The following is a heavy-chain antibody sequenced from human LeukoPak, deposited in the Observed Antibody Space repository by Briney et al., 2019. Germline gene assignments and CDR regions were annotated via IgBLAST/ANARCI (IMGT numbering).Heavy chain of an antibody. V-gene: IGHV1-2*02. J-gene: IGHJ4*02. D-gene: IGHD1-26*01. CDR3: ASPSFESGTYYYFDY. Sequence: ASLKVSCKASGYTFTDYYVHWLRQAPGQGLQWMGWINPKSGATKYSQKFQGRVTLTIDPSITTAYMDLSTLGSDDTAVYYCASPSFESGTYYYFDYWGQGTLLTVSS. CDR1: GYTFTDYY. CDR2: INPKSGAT.